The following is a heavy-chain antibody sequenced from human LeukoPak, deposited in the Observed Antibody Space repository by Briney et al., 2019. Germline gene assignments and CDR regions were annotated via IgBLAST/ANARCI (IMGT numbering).Heavy chain of an antibody. J-gene: IGHJ4*02. D-gene: IGHD6-19*01. CDR2: ISSSGSII. V-gene: IGHV3-48*03. Sequence: GGSLRLSCAASGFTFSSYVMHWVRQAPGKGLEWVSYISSSGSIIYYADSVKGRFTISRDNAKNSLYLQMNSLRAEDTAVYYCARDNLAVAVGFDYWGQGTLVTVSS. CDR1: GFTFSSYV. CDR3: ARDNLAVAVGFDY.